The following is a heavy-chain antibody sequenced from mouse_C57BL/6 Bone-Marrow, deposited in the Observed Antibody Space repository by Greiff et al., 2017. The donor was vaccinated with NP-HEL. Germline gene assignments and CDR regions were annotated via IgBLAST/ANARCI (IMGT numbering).Heavy chain of an antibody. Sequence: QVHVKQSGAELVKPGASVKISCKASGYTFTVYYINWVKQRPGQGLEWIGKIGPGSGSTYYNEKFKGKATLTADKSSSTAYMQLSSLTSEDSAVYFCARFFYYYGSSPWDFDVWGTGTTVTVSS. CDR2: IGPGSGST. CDR3: ARFFYYYGSSPWDFDV. D-gene: IGHD1-1*01. V-gene: IGHV1-77*01. J-gene: IGHJ1*03. CDR1: GYTFTVYY.